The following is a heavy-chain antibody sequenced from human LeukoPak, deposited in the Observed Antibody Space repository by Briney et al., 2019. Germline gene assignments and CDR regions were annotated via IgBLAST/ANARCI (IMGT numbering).Heavy chain of an antibody. CDR2: ISSSGNTM. V-gene: IGHV3-48*03. J-gene: IGHJ6*03. CDR1: GFTFSGSA. Sequence: PGGSLRLSCAASGFTFSGSAMHWVRQASGKGLEWVSYISSSGNTMYYADSVKGRLTISRDNARKSLYLQVNSLRAEGTAVYYCARAPPIAGTYYYYMDVWGKGTTVTVSS. D-gene: IGHD3-16*01. CDR3: ARAPPIAGTYYYYMDV.